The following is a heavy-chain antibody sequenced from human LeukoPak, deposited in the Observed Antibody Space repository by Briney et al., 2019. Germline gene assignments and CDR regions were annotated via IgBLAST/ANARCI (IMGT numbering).Heavy chain of an antibody. J-gene: IGHJ4*02. CDR1: GFTFTRNA. V-gene: IGHV3-23*01. CDR3: AKDFGPTVVTLLRY. CDR2: ISGSGGST. Sequence: GGSLRLSCAASGFTFTRNAMAWVRQAPGKGLEWVSAISGSGGSTYYADSVKGRFTISRDNSKNTLYLQMNSLRAEDTAVYYCAKDFGPTVVTLLRYWGQGTLVTVSS. D-gene: IGHD4-23*01.